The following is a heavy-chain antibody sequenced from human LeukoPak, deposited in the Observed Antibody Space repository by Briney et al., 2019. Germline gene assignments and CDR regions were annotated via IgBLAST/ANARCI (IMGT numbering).Heavy chain of an antibody. Sequence: SETLSLTCTVSGGSISSGDYYWSWIRQPPGKGLEWIGYIYYSGSTYYNPSLKSRVTISVDTSKNQFSLKLSSVTAADTAVYYCARVASGYYPVFDYWGQGTLVTVSS. J-gene: IGHJ4*02. CDR1: GGSISSGDYY. CDR3: ARVASGYYPVFDY. V-gene: IGHV4-30-4*08. CDR2: IYYSGST. D-gene: IGHD3-22*01.